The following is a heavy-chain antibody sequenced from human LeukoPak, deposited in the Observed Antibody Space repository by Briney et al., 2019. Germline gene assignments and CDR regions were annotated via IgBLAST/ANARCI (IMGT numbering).Heavy chain of an antibody. Sequence: SVPCSCQASRYTFPSSAIGCMRQAPGQGLEWMGWINAYNGNTNYAQKLQGRVTMTTDTSTSTVYMELRSLRSDDTAVYYCARGQPIAGSTCYLHYRGQGTLVTVSS. V-gene: IGHV1-18*01. CDR1: RYTFPSSA. CDR2: INAYNGNT. J-gene: IGHJ4*02. CDR3: ARGQPIAGSTCYLHY. D-gene: IGHD1-20*01.